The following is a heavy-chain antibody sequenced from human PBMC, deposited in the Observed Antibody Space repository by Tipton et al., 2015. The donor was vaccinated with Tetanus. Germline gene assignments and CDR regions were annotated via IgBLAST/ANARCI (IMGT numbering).Heavy chain of an antibody. V-gene: IGHV4-4*07. J-gene: IGHJ4*02. D-gene: IGHD5-12*01. Sequence: TLSLTCTVSGGSVSSYYWTWFRQPPGKRLEWIGFVSSSGNSNYSPSLTGRVSMSLDTSKQQFSLSLTSATAADTAVYYCARATGGYRGYDYVDFWGQGTLVAVSS. CDR1: GGSVSSYY. CDR2: VSSSGNS. CDR3: ARATGGYRGYDYVDF.